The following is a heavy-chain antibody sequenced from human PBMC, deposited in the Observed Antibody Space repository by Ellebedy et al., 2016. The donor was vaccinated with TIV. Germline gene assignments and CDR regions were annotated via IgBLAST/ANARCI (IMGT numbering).Heavy chain of an antibody. CDR2: VSGSRKTK. V-gene: IGHV3-48*01. CDR1: GFTFSNYN. D-gene: IGHD4-17*01. J-gene: IGHJ4*02. Sequence: GESLKISCAASGFTFSNYNMNWVRQAPGKGLEWVSSVSGSRKTKFYADSVKGRFTISRDIAQNSLYLQMNSLRADDTAVYYCARDSIDYCDDDCFYYFDTWGQGTLVTVSS. CDR3: ARDSIDYCDDDCFYYFDT.